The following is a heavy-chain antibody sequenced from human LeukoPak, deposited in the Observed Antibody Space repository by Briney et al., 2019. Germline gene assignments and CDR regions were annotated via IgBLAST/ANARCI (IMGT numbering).Heavy chain of an antibody. Sequence: SETLSLTCNFSTDSMTYIFWSWIRQPAGKGLEWIGRTYTSGSINYNPSLKSRVTMSVDTSKNQLSLKLNSVTAADTAVYYCVRGGYYYGPSDWGQGTLVTVSS. CDR3: VRGGYYYGPSD. CDR1: TDSMTYIF. V-gene: IGHV4-4*07. D-gene: IGHD3-10*01. CDR2: TYTSGSI. J-gene: IGHJ4*02.